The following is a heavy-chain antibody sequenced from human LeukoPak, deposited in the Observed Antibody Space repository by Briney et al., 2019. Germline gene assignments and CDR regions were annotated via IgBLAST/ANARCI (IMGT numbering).Heavy chain of an antibody. D-gene: IGHD3-22*01. CDR1: GYTFTSYG. V-gene: IGHV1-18*01. Sequence: ASVKVSCKASGYTFTSYGISWVQQAPGQGLEWMGWISAYNGNTNYAQKLQGRVTITTDTSTSTAYMELRRLTSDETAVYYCARVRGLGHYYDSSGYPFDYWGQGTLVTVSS. CDR2: ISAYNGNT. J-gene: IGHJ4*02. CDR3: ARVRGLGHYYDSSGYPFDY.